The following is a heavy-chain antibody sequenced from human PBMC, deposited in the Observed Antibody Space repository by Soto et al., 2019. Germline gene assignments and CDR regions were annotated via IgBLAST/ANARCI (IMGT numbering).Heavy chain of an antibody. V-gene: IGHV4-31*03. CDR3: ARDHKWDGMDV. CDR1: GGSFSSDSFI. D-gene: IGHD1-26*01. Sequence: SETLSLTCSVSGGSFSSDSFIWSWVRQFPGKGLEWIGYIYYSGTTYYNPSLRSRVIMSVDTSKNQFSLKLSSVTAADTAVYYCARDHKWDGMDVWGQGTTVTVS. CDR2: IYYSGTT. J-gene: IGHJ6*02.